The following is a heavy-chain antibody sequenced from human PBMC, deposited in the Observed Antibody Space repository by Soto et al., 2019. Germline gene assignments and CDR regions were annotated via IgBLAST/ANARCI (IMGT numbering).Heavy chain of an antibody. D-gene: IGHD3-10*01. CDR2: IIPILGIA. CDR3: ARASTSGPLGREPDYYYYMDV. V-gene: IGHV1-69*02. CDR1: GGTFSSYT. Sequence: ASVKVSCKASGGTFSSYTISWVRQAPGQGLEWMGRIIPILGIANYAQKFQGRVTITADKSTSTAYMELSSLRSEDTAVYYCARASTSGPLGREPDYYYYMDVWGKGTTVTVSS. J-gene: IGHJ6*03.